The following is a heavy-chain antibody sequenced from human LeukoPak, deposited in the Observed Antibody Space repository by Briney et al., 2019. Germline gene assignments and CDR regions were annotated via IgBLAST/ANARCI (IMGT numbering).Heavy chain of an antibody. D-gene: IGHD1-26*01. CDR3: AKAEENSWNYLPFHH. V-gene: IGHV3-23*01. Sequence: GGSLRLSCAASGFTFSNDGMSWVRQAPGKGLEWVSSISGSGGTTYYADSVKGRFTISRDNSKNTLYLQMNSLRAEDTAIYYCAKAEENSWNYLPFHHWGQGTQVTHSS. CDR1: GFTFSNDG. CDR2: ISGSGGTT. J-gene: IGHJ1*01.